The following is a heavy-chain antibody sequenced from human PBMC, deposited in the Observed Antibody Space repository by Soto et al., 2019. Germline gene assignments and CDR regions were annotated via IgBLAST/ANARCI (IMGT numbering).Heavy chain of an antibody. CDR3: ARGYTGGWSSGGYFDY. J-gene: IGHJ4*02. D-gene: IGHD6-19*01. V-gene: IGHV3-48*03. CDR2: ISGSGTTI. Sequence: VGSLRLSCVASGFTFSSYDMNWVRQAPGKGPEWVSHISGSGTTIYYADSVRGRFTISRDNAKNSLYLQMNSLRAEDRAIYYCARGYTGGWSSGGYFDYWGPGTMVSV. CDR1: GFTFSSYD.